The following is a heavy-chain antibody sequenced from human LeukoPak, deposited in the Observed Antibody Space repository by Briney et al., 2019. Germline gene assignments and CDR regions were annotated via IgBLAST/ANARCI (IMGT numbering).Heavy chain of an antibody. D-gene: IGHD6-19*01. Sequence: PSETLSLTCTVSGGSISSYYWSWIRKPPGKGLEWIGYISYSGSTTYNPSLKSRVTISIDTSKSQFSLKLTSVTAADTAVYFCARGTGYRSGPFDFWGQGTLVTVSS. CDR1: GGSISSYY. J-gene: IGHJ4*02. CDR2: ISYSGST. V-gene: IGHV4-59*01. CDR3: ARGTGYRSGPFDF.